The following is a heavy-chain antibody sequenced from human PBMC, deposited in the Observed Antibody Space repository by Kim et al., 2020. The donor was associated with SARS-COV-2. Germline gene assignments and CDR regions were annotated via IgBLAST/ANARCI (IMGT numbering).Heavy chain of an antibody. J-gene: IGHJ5*02. D-gene: IGHD3-9*01. V-gene: IGHV4-34*01. CDR2: INHSGST. CDR1: GGSFSGYY. CDR3: ARAAYYDILTGTTNYNWFDL. Sequence: SETLSLTCAVYGGSFSGYYWSWIRQPPGKGLEWIGEINHSGSTNYNPSLKSRVTISVDTSKNQFSLKLSSVTAADTAVYYCARAAYYDILTGTTNYNWFDLWGQGTLVTVSS.